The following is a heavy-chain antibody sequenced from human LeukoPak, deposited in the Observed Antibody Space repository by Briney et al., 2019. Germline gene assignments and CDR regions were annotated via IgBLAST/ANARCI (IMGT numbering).Heavy chain of an antibody. CDR1: DNTFTDYY. CDR2: IHPNSGGT. Sequence: ASVKVSCKTSDNTFTDYYLHWVRQAPGQGLEWMGWIHPNSGGTKSAQKFQGRVTMTRDTSISTAYMELGRLRSDDTAVYYCARELGGSYYQDSWGQGTLVTVSS. V-gene: IGHV1-2*02. CDR3: ARELGGSYYQDS. J-gene: IGHJ4*02. D-gene: IGHD1-26*01.